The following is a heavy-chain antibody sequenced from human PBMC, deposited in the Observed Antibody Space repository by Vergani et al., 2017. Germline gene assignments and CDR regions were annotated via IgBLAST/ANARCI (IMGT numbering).Heavy chain of an antibody. CDR3: ARYKKNDFWSGYYYYFDF. CDR2: IKSKTDGGTT. CDR1: GFTFSNAW. V-gene: IGHV3-15*01. Sequence: EVQLVESGGGLVKPGGSLRLSCAASGFTFSNAWMSWVRQAPGKGLEWVGRIKSKTDGGTTDYAAPVKGRFTISRDDSKNTLYLQMKSLRAEDTAVYYCARYKKNDFWSGYYYYFDFWGQGTLVTVSS. J-gene: IGHJ4*02. D-gene: IGHD3-3*01.